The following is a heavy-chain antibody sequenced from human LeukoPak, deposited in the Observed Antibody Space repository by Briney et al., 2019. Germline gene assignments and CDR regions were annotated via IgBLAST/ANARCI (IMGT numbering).Heavy chain of an antibody. CDR3: ARDRYSSSVYYMDV. D-gene: IGHD6-6*01. J-gene: IGHJ6*03. Sequence: ASVKVSCKASGYTFTSHYMHWVRQAPGQGLEWMGWINPNSGGTNYAQKFQGRVTMTRDTSISTAYMELSRLRSDDTAVYYCARDRYSSSVYYMDVWGKGTTVTVSS. V-gene: IGHV1-2*02. CDR1: GYTFTSHY. CDR2: INPNSGGT.